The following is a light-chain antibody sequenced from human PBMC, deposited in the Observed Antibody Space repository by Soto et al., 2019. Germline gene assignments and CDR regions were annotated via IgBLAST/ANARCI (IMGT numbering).Light chain of an antibody. CDR2: AAS. V-gene: IGKV1-39*01. J-gene: IGKJ5*01. CDR3: QQYHTRTIT. Sequence: DIQITQSPSSLSASVGDRVTITCRASQSISSYLNWYQQKPGKAPKLLIYAASSLPSGVQSRFSGSGSGTEFTLTISSLQADDFATYYCQQYHTRTITFGQGTRLEIK. CDR1: QSISSY.